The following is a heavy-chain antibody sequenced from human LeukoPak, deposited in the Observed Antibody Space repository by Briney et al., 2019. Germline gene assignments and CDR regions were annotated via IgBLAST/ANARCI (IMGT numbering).Heavy chain of an antibody. CDR3: ATRIYYYGSGSPDEGFDP. CDR1: GYTFTGYY. D-gene: IGHD3-10*01. CDR2: INPNSGGT. V-gene: IGHV1-2*02. J-gene: IGHJ5*02. Sequence: RASVKVSCKASGYTFTGYYMHWVRQAPGQGLEWMGWINPNSGGTNYAQKLQGRVTMTRDTSISTAYMELSRLRSDDTAVYYCATRIYYYGSGSPDEGFDPWGQGTLVTVSS.